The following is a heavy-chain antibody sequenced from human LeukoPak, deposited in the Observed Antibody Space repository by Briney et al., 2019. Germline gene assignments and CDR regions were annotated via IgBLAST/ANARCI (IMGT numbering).Heavy chain of an antibody. CDR2: IYWNDDK. J-gene: IGHJ4*02. CDR3: THGSNYYDFWSV. V-gene: IGHV2-5*01. CDR1: GFSLTTSGVG. D-gene: IGHD3-3*01. Sequence: SGPTLVNPTQTLTLTCAFSGFSLTTSGVGVGWIRQSPEKALEWLALIYWNDDKRYSPSLKSRLTITKDTSRNQVVLTMTNMDPVDTATYYCTHGSNYYDFWSVWGQGTLVTVSS.